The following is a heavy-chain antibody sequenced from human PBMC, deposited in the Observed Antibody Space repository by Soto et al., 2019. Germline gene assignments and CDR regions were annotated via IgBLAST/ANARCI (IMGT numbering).Heavy chain of an antibody. D-gene: IGHD3-10*01. J-gene: IGHJ2*01. Sequence: EVQLLESGGGLVQPGGSLRLSCAGSGFTFINYAMNWVRQAPGKGLEWVSTISGGGDAPFFADSVRGRFTISRDNSKNTVTLQMNNLGLDDTAVYFCARKVPGSTSRPDYWYFDLWGRGTLVTVSS. V-gene: IGHV3-23*01. CDR1: GFTFINYA. CDR2: ISGGGDAP. CDR3: ARKVPGSTSRPDYWYFDL.